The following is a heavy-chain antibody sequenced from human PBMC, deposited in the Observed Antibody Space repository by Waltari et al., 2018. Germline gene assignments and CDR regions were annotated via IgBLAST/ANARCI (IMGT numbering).Heavy chain of an antibody. V-gene: IGHV3-20*04. CDR3: ARVGAAAAGLYFQH. CDR1: GFTFDDYG. Sequence: EVQLVESGGGVVRPGGSLRLSCAASGFTFDDYGMSWVRQAPGKGLEVVSGMNWNGGSTGYADSVKGRFTISRDNAKNSLYLQMNSLRAEDTALYYCARVGAAAAGLYFQHWGQGTLVTVSS. CDR2: MNWNGGST. J-gene: IGHJ1*01. D-gene: IGHD6-13*01.